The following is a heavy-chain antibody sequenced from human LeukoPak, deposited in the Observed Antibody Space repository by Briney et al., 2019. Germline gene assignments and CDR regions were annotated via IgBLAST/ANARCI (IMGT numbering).Heavy chain of an antibody. D-gene: IGHD6-13*01. V-gene: IGHV3-48*03. CDR3: ARDDQQLTFDY. Sequence: GGSLRLSCAASGFTFSSYEMNWVCQAPGKGLEWVSYISSSGSTIYYADSVKGRFTISRDNAKNSLYLQMNSLRAEDTAVYYCARDDQQLTFDYWGQGTLVTVSS. CDR2: ISSSGSTI. CDR1: GFTFSSYE. J-gene: IGHJ4*02.